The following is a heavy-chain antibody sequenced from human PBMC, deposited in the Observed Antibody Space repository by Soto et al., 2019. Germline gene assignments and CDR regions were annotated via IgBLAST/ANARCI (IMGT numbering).Heavy chain of an antibody. D-gene: IGHD6-13*01. CDR2: INHSGST. CDR3: ARATYSLVDY. V-gene: IGHV4-34*01. J-gene: IGHJ4*02. CDR1: GGSFSCYY. Sequence: SETLSLTCAVYGGSFSCYYWSWIRQPPGKGLEWIGEINHSGSTNYNPSLKSRVTISVDTSKNQFSLKLSSVTAADTAVYYCARATYSLVDYWGQGTLVTVSS.